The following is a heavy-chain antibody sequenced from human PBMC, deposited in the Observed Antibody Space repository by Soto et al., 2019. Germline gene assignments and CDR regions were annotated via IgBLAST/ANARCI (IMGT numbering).Heavy chain of an antibody. CDR2: ISGSGGST. V-gene: IGHV3-23*01. Sequence: GSLRLSCAASGFTFSSYAMSWVRQAPGKGLEWVSAISGSGGSTYYADSVKGRFTISRDNSKNTLYLQMNSLRAEDTAVYYCANDGRLVVADTPFDYWGQGTLVTVSS. J-gene: IGHJ4*02. D-gene: IGHD2-15*01. CDR3: ANDGRLVVADTPFDY. CDR1: GFTFSSYA.